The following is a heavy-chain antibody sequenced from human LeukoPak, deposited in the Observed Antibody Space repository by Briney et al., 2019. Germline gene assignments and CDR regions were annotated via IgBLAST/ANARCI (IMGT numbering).Heavy chain of an antibody. CDR1: GYTFIGYY. CDR2: INPNSGDT. J-gene: IGHJ5*02. CDR3: ARARDGGNGFDP. D-gene: IGHD4-23*01. V-gene: IGHV1-2*02. Sequence: GASVKVSCKASGYTFIGYYMYWVRQAPGQGLEWMGWINPNSGDTNYAQKFQGRVTMTRETSISTAYMELSRLRSDDTAVYYCARARDGGNGFDPWGQGTLVTVSS.